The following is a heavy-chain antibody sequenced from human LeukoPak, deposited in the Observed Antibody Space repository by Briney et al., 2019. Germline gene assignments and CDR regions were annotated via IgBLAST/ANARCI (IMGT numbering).Heavy chain of an antibody. Sequence: SETLSLTCTVSGDSISSGIYYWSWIRQPAGKGLEWIGRIYTSGSTNYNPSLKSRVTISVDTSKNQFSLKLSSVTAADTAVYYCARDLVVVPAAIPKFYYMDVWGKGTTVTVSS. CDR1: GDSISSGIYY. CDR3: ARDLVVVPAAIPKFYYMDV. J-gene: IGHJ6*03. CDR2: IYTSGST. D-gene: IGHD2-2*01. V-gene: IGHV4-61*02.